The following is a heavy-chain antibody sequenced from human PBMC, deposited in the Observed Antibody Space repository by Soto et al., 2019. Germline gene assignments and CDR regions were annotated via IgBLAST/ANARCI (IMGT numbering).Heavy chain of an antibody. V-gene: IGHV3-30-3*01. CDR3: ARDRQYCTNGVCYTDYYYGMDV. J-gene: IGHJ6*02. Sequence: GSLRLSRAASGFTFSSYAMHWLSQDPGKGLEWVAIISYDGSNKYYADSVKGRFTISRDNSKNTLYLQMNSLRAEDTAVYYCARDRQYCTNGVCYTDYYYGMDVWGQGTTVTVSS. D-gene: IGHD2-8*01. CDR1: GFTFSSYA. CDR2: ISYDGSNK.